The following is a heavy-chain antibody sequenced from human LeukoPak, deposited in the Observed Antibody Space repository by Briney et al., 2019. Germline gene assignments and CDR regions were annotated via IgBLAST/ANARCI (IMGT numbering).Heavy chain of an antibody. Sequence: ASVKVFCKASGYTFTSYDINWVRQATGQGLEWMGWMNPNSGNTGYAQKFQGRVTMTRNTSISTAYMELSSLRSEDTAVYYCAREGGSSSSIYYYYYGMDVWGQGTTVTVSS. D-gene: IGHD6-13*01. CDR1: GYTFTSYD. CDR3: AREGGSSSSIYYYYYGMDV. J-gene: IGHJ6*02. CDR2: MNPNSGNT. V-gene: IGHV1-8*01.